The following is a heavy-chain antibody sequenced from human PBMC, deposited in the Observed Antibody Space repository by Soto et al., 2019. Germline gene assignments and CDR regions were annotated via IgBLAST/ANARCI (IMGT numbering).Heavy chain of an antibody. Sequence: SVKVSCKASGFTFTSTAVRWVRQARGQRLEWIGWIVVGSGNTNYAQKFQERVTITRDMSTSTAYMELSSLRSEDTAVYYCAAGGVITFGGVIVTGYYYGMDVWGQGTTVTVS. CDR2: IVVGSGNT. CDR1: GFTFTSTA. D-gene: IGHD3-16*02. J-gene: IGHJ6*02. V-gene: IGHV1-58*01. CDR3: AAGGVITFGGVIVTGYYYGMDV.